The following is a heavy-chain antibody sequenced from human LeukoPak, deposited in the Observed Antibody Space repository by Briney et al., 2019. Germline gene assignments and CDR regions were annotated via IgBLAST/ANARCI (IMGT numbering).Heavy chain of an antibody. D-gene: IGHD3-22*01. Sequence: SVKVSCKASGGTFISYAISWVRQAPGQGLEWMGGIIPIFGTANYAQKFQGRVTITADESTSTAYMELSSLRSEDTAVYYCARGYYYDSSGYFPDDYWGQGTLVTVSS. J-gene: IGHJ4*02. V-gene: IGHV1-69*01. CDR2: IIPIFGTA. CDR1: GGTFISYA. CDR3: ARGYYYDSSGYFPDDY.